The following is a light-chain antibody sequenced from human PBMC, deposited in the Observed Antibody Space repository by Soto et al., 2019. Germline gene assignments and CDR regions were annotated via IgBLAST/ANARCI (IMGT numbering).Light chain of an antibody. V-gene: IGLV2-14*01. Sequence: QSALTQPASVSGSPGQSITISCTGTSSDVGGYNYVSWYQHHPGKAPKLMIFEVSNRPSGISDRFSGFKSANTAYLTISGVQPEDEADYHCSSYTTSKTVVFGGGTKLTVL. CDR3: SSYTTSKTVV. J-gene: IGLJ2*01. CDR2: EVS. CDR1: SSDVGGYNY.